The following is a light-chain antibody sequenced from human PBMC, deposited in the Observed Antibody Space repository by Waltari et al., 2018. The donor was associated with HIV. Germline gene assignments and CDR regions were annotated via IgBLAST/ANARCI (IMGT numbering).Light chain of an antibody. J-gene: IGLJ2*01. V-gene: IGLV3-19*01. Sequence: SSELTQDPAVSVALGQTVRITCQGDSLRNYYASWYQQKPGQAPGLVIYAKNNRPSGIPDRFSGSSSGNTASLTIAGAQAEDEADYYCNSRDSSANHVLFGGGTKLTVL. CDR2: AKN. CDR1: SLRNYY. CDR3: NSRDSSANHVL.